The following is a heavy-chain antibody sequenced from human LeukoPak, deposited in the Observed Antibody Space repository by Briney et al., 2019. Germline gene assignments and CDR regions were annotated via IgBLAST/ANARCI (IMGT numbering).Heavy chain of an antibody. J-gene: IGHJ3*02. D-gene: IGHD2-21*02. CDR3: ARPDCGGDCYSYDAFDI. Sequence: ASVKVSCKASGYTFTSYAMNWVRQAPGQGLEWMGWINTNTGNPTYAQGFTGRFVFSLDTSVSTAYLQISSLKAEDTAVYYCARPDCGGDCYSYDAFDIWGQGTMVTVSS. CDR1: GYTFTSYA. V-gene: IGHV7-4-1*02. CDR2: INTNTGNP.